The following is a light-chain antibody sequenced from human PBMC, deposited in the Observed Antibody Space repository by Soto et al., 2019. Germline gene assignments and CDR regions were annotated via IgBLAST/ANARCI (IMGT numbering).Light chain of an antibody. CDR1: QSVSSSY. V-gene: IGKV3-20*01. CDR3: QQHGSSLFT. Sequence: ESVLTQSPGTLSLSPGERATLSCRASQSVSSSYLAWYQQKPGQAPRLLIYGASSRATGIPDRFSGSGSGTDFTLTISRLEPEDCAVYYCQQHGSSLFTFGPGTKV. CDR2: GAS. J-gene: IGKJ3*01.